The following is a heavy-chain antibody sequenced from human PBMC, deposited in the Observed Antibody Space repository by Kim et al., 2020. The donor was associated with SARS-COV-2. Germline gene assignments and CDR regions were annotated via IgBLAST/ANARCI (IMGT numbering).Heavy chain of an antibody. Sequence: GYAQKFQGRVTMTRNTSISTAYMELSSLRSEDTAVYYCAISMIVVAQCDYWGQGTLVTVSS. CDR3: AISMIVVAQCDY. D-gene: IGHD3-22*01. V-gene: IGHV1-8*01. J-gene: IGHJ4*02.